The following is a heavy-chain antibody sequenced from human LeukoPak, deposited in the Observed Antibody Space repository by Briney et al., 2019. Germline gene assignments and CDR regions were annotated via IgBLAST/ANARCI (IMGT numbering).Heavy chain of an antibody. J-gene: IGHJ6*02. V-gene: IGHV3-23*01. CDR3: AKDEPYGDYGYGMDV. D-gene: IGHD4-17*01. Sequence: GGSLRLSCAAPGFTFSSYAMSWVRQAPGKGLEWVSAISGSGGSTYYADSVKGRFTISRDNSKNTLYLQMNSLRAEDTAVYYCAKDEPYGDYGYGMDVWGQGTTVTVTS. CDR1: GFTFSSYA. CDR2: ISGSGGST.